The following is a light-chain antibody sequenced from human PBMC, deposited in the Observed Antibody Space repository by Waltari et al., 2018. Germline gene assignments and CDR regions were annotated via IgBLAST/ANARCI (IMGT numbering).Light chain of an antibody. CDR1: QSVGTK. CDR3: QQYNLWPWT. V-gene: IGKV3-15*01. Sequence: EIVMTQSPVTLSVSPGDTATLSCRASQSVGTKLAWYQQKPGQAPRLLIYGASTRATGIAARFSGSGSGTEFTLTISSLQSEDFAIYYCQQYNLWPWTFDQGTKVDIK. J-gene: IGKJ1*01. CDR2: GAS.